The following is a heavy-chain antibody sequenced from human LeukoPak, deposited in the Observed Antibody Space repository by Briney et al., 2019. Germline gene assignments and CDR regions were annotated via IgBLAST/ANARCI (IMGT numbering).Heavy chain of an antibody. CDR3: AKGPRIQLWLNYYYYMDV. Sequence: GGSLRLSCAASGFTFDDYTMHWVRQAPGQGLELVSHISWDGGSTYYADSVKGRFTISRDNSKNSLYLQMNSLRTEDTALYYCAKGPRIQLWLNYYYYMDVWGKGTTVTVSS. V-gene: IGHV3-43*01. CDR1: GFTFDDYT. CDR2: ISWDGGST. J-gene: IGHJ6*03. D-gene: IGHD5-18*01.